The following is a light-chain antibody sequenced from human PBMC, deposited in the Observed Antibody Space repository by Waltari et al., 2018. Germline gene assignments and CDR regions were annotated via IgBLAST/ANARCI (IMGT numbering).Light chain of an antibody. CDR3: NSYTGSSSWV. V-gene: IGLV2-14*01. Sequence: QSALTQPASVSGSPGQSIPISCTGTSSDVGLYNSVSWYQQHPGKAPKLIIYDVFERPSGVSNRFSGSKSGNTASLTISGLLAEDEADYYCNSYTGSSSWVFGGGTKLTVL. CDR1: SSDVGLYNS. J-gene: IGLJ3*02. CDR2: DVF.